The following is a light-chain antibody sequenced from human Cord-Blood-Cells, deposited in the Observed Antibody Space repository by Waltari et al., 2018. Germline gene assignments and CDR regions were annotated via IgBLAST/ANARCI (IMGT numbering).Light chain of an antibody. CDR2: DAS. Sequence: DIQMTQSPSTLSASVGDRITITCRASPRISSWLAWYQQKPGKAPKLLIYDASSLESGVPSRFSVSGSGTEVTLTISSLQPDDFATYYCQQYNSSPWTFGQGTKVEIK. CDR3: QQYNSSPWT. J-gene: IGKJ1*01. V-gene: IGKV1-5*01. CDR1: PRISSW.